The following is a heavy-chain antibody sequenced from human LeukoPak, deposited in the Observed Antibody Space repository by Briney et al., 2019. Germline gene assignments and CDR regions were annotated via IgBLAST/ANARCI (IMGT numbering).Heavy chain of an antibody. CDR3: ARDGRYCSSTSCYLGYYYYYMDV. V-gene: IGHV1-18*01. CDR1: GGTFSSYA. J-gene: IGHJ6*03. Sequence: ASVKVSCKASGGTFSSYAISWVRQAPGQGLEWMGWISAYNGNTNYAQKLQGRVTMTTDTSTSTAYMELRSLRSDDTAVYYCARDGRYCSSTSCYLGYYYYYMDVWGKGTTVTVSS. D-gene: IGHD2-2*01. CDR2: ISAYNGNT.